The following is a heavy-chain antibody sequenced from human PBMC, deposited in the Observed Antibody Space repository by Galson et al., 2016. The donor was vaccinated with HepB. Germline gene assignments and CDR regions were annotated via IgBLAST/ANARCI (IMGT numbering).Heavy chain of an antibody. J-gene: IGHJ3*01. CDR1: GFTFGSFT. CDR2: IGSTTSPI. CDR3: VRGFRSNSFDV. V-gene: IGHV3-48*02. Sequence: SLRLSCAASGFTFGSFTMTWVRQAPGKGLEWVSFIGSTTSPIYYADFVKGRFTVSRDNAQRSLSLQMNSLRDDDTAVYYCVRGFRSNSFDVWGQGTRITVSA. D-gene: IGHD2-8*01.